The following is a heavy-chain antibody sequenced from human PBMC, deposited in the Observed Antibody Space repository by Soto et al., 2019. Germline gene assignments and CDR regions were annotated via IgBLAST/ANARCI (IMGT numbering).Heavy chain of an antibody. J-gene: IGHJ5*02. CDR3: ARGGGSTFNWFDP. CDR2: LYYSGNT. Sequence: QLQLQESGPGLVKPSETLSLTCTVSGGSISSFNYFWGWLRQPPGKGLEWIGSLYYSGNTYYNPSLQSRATISVDTSKKQCTLTLRSVTAADTAVYYCARGGGSTFNWFDPCGQGTLVTVSP. V-gene: IGHV4-39*01. CDR1: GGSISSFNYF. D-gene: IGHD2-15*01.